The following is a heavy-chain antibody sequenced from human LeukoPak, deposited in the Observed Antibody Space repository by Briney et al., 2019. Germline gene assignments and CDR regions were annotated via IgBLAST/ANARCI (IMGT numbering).Heavy chain of an antibody. V-gene: IGHV1-69-2*01. CDR1: GYTFTDQY. D-gene: IGHD6-19*01. Sequence: GASVKVSCKASGYTFTDQYMHWVQQAPGKGLEWMGRFDPEDGKITYAEKLQGRVIITADTSTDTAYLELSRLRSDDTAVYYCARVPGIAVAAPDYWGQGTLVTVSS. CDR2: FDPEDGKI. CDR3: ARVPGIAVAAPDY. J-gene: IGHJ4*02.